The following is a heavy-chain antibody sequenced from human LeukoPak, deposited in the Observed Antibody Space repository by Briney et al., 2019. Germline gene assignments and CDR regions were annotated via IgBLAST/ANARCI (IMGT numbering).Heavy chain of an antibody. CDR3: ERYDFWSGYYDKGLDY. D-gene: IGHD3-3*01. J-gene: IGHJ4*02. V-gene: IGHV3-74*01. CDR2: MNSDWSSR. CDR1: GFTFSSYW. Sequence: PGGSLRLSCAASGFTFSSYWMHWVRQAPGKGLVWVSRMNSDWSSRSYADSVNGRFTISRDKAKNTLYLQMNSLRAEDTAVYYCERYDFWSGYYDKGLDYWGQGTLVTVSS.